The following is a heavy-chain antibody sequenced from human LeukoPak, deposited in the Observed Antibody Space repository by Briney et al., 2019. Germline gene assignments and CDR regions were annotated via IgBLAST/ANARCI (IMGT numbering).Heavy chain of an antibody. CDR2: IIPILGIA. CDR1: GGTFSSYA. D-gene: IGHD6-13*01. CDR3: AREIIAAAGTSGI. V-gene: IGHV1-69*04. Sequence: SVKVSCKASGGTFSSYAISWVRQAPGQGLEWMGRIIPILGIANYAQKFQGRVTITADKPTSTAYMELSSLRSEDTAVYYCAREIIAAAGTSGIWGQGTMVTVSS. J-gene: IGHJ3*02.